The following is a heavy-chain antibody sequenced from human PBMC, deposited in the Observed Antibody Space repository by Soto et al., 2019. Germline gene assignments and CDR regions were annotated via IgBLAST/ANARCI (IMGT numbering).Heavy chain of an antibody. Sequence: GESLKISCKGSGYSFTSYWIGWVRQMPGKGLEWMGIIYPGDSDTRYSPSFQGQVTISADKSISTAYLQWSSLKASDTAMYYCARLFQYYDFWSGSSDAFDIWGQGTMVTVSS. CDR1: GYSFTSYW. V-gene: IGHV5-51*01. D-gene: IGHD3-3*01. J-gene: IGHJ3*02. CDR2: IYPGDSDT. CDR3: ARLFQYYDFWSGSSDAFDI.